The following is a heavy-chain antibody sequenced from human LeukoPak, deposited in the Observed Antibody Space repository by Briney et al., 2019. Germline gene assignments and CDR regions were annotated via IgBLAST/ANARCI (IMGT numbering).Heavy chain of an antibody. J-gene: IGHJ4*02. D-gene: IGHD5-24*01. Sequence: SETLSLTCTVSGDSISGSSYYWAWIRQPPGKGLEWIGSVYYTGSTYYMSSLKSRVTISADTSKNLFSLKVNSMTAADTAVYYCARHGPPMQRQFYDSWGQGTLVTVSS. CDR2: VYYTGST. CDR3: ARHGPPMQRQFYDS. V-gene: IGHV4-39*01. CDR1: GDSISGSSYY.